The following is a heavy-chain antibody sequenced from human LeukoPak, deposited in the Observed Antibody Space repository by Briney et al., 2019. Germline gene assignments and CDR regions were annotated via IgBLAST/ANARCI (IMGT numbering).Heavy chain of an antibody. J-gene: IGHJ4*02. CDR3: ATYEGVN. Sequence: GGSLRLSCAASGFTFSSYEMHWVRQAPGKGLEWVSYISSSDSTIYYAAPVKGRFTISRDDSKNTLFLQMNSLKTEDTALYYCATYEGVNWGQGTLVTVSS. CDR2: ISSSDSTI. D-gene: IGHD2-21*01. CDR1: GFTFSSYE. V-gene: IGHV3-48*03.